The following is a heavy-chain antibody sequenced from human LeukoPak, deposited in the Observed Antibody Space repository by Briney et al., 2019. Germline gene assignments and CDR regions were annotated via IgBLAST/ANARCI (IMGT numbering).Heavy chain of an antibody. V-gene: IGHV3-53*01. CDR2: IYSGGST. D-gene: IGHD1-26*01. CDR1: GFTFSSYV. Sequence: GGSLRLSCAASGFTFSSYVMSWVRRAPGKGLEWVSIIYSGGSTFYADSVKGRFTISRDNSKNTLYLQMNSLRAEDTAVYYCARGGSYLSAFDIWGQGTMVTVS. CDR3: ARGGSYLSAFDI. J-gene: IGHJ3*02.